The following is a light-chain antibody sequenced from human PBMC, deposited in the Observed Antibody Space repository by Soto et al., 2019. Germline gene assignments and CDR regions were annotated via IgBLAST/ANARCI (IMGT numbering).Light chain of an antibody. CDR1: SSDVGGYNY. V-gene: IGLV2-14*01. CDR3: SSYTSSSTLV. J-gene: IGLJ2*01. CDR2: XVS. Sequence: QSALTQPASVSXSPGXSXXISXXGTSSDVGGYNYVSWYQQHPGKAPKLXXXXVSNRPSGVSNRFSGSKSGNTASLTISGLQAEDEADYYCSSYTSSSTLVFGGGTKLTVL.